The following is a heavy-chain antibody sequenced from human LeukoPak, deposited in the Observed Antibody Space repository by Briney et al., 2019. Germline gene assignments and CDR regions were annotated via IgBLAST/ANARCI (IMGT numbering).Heavy chain of an antibody. Sequence: GGSLRLSCAASGFTFSSYAMHWVRQAPGKGLEWVSGISWNSGSIGYADSVKGRFTISRDNAKNSLYLQMNSLRAEDTALYYCAKDLGIDWGQGTLVTVSS. J-gene: IGHJ4*02. CDR1: GFTFSSYA. CDR2: ISWNSGSI. D-gene: IGHD2-15*01. V-gene: IGHV3-9*01. CDR3: AKDLGID.